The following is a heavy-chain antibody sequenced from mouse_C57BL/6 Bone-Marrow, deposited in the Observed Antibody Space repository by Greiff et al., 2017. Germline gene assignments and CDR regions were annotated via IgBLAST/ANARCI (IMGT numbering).Heavy chain of an antibody. CDR3: ASWDKAMDY. CDR2: IAPSDSYP. Sequence: QVQLQQPGAELVMPGASVQLSCKASGYTFTSYWMHWVKQRPGQGLAWIGEIAPSDSYPTYNQKFKGKSTLTVDKSSNTAYMQLSSLTSEDSAVYYCASWDKAMDYWGQGTSVTVAS. CDR1: GYTFTSYW. D-gene: IGHD4-1*01. V-gene: IGHV1-69*01. J-gene: IGHJ4*01.